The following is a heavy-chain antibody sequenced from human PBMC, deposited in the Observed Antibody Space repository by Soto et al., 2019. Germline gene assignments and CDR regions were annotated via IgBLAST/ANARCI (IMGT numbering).Heavy chain of an antibody. Sequence: RGLEWDCSIKSKSDGATTDYAAPVRGRFSISRDDSKNTLYLQMNSLKTEVRAVYYCTTVLPIFGVVLDLWG. D-gene: IGHD3-3*01. CDR2: IKSKSDGATT. V-gene: IGHV3-15*01. J-gene: IGHJ5*02. CDR3: TTVLPIFGVVLDL.